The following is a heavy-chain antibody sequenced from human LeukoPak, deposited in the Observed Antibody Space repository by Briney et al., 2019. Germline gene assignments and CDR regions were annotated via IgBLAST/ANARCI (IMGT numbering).Heavy chain of an antibody. D-gene: IGHD2-2*01. CDR3: ATYSSSNGREFQY. V-gene: IGHV3-7*03. Sequence: PGGSLRLSCEGSGFTFSNYWMSWVRQAPGKGLEWVANIQQHGRETYYGDSVKGRFPISRDNAKNSLYLQMNSLRAEDTAVYYCATYSSSNGREFQYWGQGTLVTVSS. J-gene: IGHJ1*01. CDR1: GFTFSNYW. CDR2: IQQHGRET.